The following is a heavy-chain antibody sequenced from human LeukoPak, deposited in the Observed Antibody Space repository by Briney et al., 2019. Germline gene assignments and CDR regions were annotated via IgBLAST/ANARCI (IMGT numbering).Heavy chain of an antibody. CDR2: FDAEEGET. CDR1: GYTLTELS. V-gene: IGHV1-24*01. CDR3: ATFTYYHDSSGTFDY. J-gene: IGHJ4*02. Sequence: ASVKVSCKVSGYTLTELSMHWVRQAPGKGLEWMGGFDAEEGETTYAQKFQGRVTMTEDTSTDTAYMELSSLRSEDTAVYYCATFTYYHDSSGTFDYWGQGTRVTVSS. D-gene: IGHD3-22*01.